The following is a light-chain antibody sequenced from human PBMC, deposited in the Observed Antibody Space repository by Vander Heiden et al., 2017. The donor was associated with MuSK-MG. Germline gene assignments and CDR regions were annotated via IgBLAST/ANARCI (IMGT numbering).Light chain of an antibody. CDR2: WAS. V-gene: IGKV4-1*01. CDR3: QQDYATPQT. J-gene: IGKJ1*01. Sequence: DIVMTQSPDSLAVSLGERATINCKSSQSVLYSSNNKNYLAWYQQKPGQPPKLIIYWASTRESGVPDRFSGSGSGADFTLTISSLQAEDVAVYYCQQDYATPQTFGQGTKVEIK. CDR1: QSVLYSSNNKNY.